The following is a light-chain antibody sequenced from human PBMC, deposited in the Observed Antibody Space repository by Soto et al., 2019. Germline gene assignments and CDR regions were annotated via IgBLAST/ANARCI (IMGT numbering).Light chain of an antibody. Sequence: DIRMTQSPSSLSASVGDTVTITCRASQSISSHLNWYQQKPGKAPNLLMYTASNLQSGVPSRFSGSGSGPDFTLTISSLQPEDFATYYCQQSYSTPISSGQGTRLEIK. J-gene: IGKJ5*01. V-gene: IGKV1-39*01. CDR1: QSISSH. CDR3: QQSYSTPIS. CDR2: TAS.